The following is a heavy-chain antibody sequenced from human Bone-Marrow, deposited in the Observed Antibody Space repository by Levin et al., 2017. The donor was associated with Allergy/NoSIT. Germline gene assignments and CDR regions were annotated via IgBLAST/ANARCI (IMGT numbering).Heavy chain of an antibody. CDR1: GGTFSSYP. CDR3: AGGHITIFGVVITENWFDP. Sequence: SVKVSCKASGGTFSSYPISWVRQAPGQGLEWMGRIIPILGIANYAQKFQGRVTITADKSTSTAYMELSSLRSEDTAVYYCAGGHITIFGVVITENWFDPWGQGTLVTVSS. CDR2: IIPILGIA. D-gene: IGHD3-3*01. J-gene: IGHJ5*02. V-gene: IGHV1-69*02.